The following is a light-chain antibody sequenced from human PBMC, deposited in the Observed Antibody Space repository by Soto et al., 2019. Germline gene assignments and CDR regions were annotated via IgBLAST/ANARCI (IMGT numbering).Light chain of an antibody. Sequence: EILLTQSPPTLSVSPGEGATLSCRASANINRNLAWYQQKPGQAPRLLIYDASTRATGIAARYSGSGSVTEFTLTISSLQSAEFGVYYCQQYNTWPSFGHGTKVEIK. CDR1: ANINRN. J-gene: IGKJ1*01. CDR2: DAS. CDR3: QQYNTWPS. V-gene: IGKV3-15*01.